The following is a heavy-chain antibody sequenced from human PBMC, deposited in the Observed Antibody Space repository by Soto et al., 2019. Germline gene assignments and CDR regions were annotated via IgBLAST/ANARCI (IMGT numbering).Heavy chain of an antibody. Sequence: QVQLVESGGGLVKPGGSLRLSCAASGFTFSDYYMSWIRQAPGKGLEWVSYISSSSSYTNYADSVKGRFTISRDNAKNSLYLQMNSLRAEDTAVYYCARAIGEGDAFDIWGQGTMVTVSS. CDR3: ARAIGEGDAFDI. V-gene: IGHV3-11*05. D-gene: IGHD3-10*01. CDR2: ISSSSSYT. J-gene: IGHJ3*02. CDR1: GFTFSDYY.